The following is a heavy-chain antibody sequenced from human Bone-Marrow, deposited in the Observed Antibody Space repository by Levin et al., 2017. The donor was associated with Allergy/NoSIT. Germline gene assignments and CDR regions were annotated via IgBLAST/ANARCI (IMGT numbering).Heavy chain of an antibody. CDR3: ARDVGDDYNSVANGHGLDV. CDR2: ISSIGSNK. J-gene: IGHJ6*02. CDR1: GFTFSSFE. Sequence: GGSLRLSCVASGFTFSSFEMNWVRQTPGKGLEWLSSISSIGSNKEYAHAVRGRFTISRDNAKKSLFLQMTSLGADDTGLYYCARDVGDDYNSVANGHGLDVSRQGTTLTVSS. D-gene: IGHD5-24*01. V-gene: IGHV3-48*03.